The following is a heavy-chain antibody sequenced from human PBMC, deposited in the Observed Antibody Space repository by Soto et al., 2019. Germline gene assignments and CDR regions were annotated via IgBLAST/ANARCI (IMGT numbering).Heavy chain of an antibody. CDR1: GYIFTGFW. CDR2: IYPSDSDA. Sequence: GESLQISCKASGYIFTGFWIGCVRQMPGKGLEWMGIIYPSDSDARYSPSFQGQVTISVDKSISTTYLQWSSLKVSDTAMYYCARPGDSSPYYRFWGEGTLVTVSS. J-gene: IGHJ4*02. V-gene: IGHV5-51*01. D-gene: IGHD3-22*01. CDR3: ARPGDSSPYYRF.